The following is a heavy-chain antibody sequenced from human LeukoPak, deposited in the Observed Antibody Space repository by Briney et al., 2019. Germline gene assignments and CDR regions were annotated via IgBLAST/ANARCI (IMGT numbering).Heavy chain of an antibody. D-gene: IGHD3-9*01. V-gene: IGHV1-2*02. CDR1: GYTFTGYY. Sequence: ASVKVSCKASGYTFTGYYMHWVRQAPGQGLEWMGWINPNSGGTNYARKFQGRVTMTRDTSISTAYMGLSRLRSDDTAVYYCAREEYYDILTGYSAGNWFDPWGQGTLVTVSS. CDR3: AREEYYDILTGYSAGNWFDP. CDR2: INPNSGGT. J-gene: IGHJ5*02.